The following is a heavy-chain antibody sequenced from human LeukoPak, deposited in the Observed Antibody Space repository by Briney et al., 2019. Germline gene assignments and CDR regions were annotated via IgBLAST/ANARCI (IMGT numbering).Heavy chain of an antibody. CDR3: ATSRAAAGCD. CDR1: GFTFTDYW. Sequence: GGSLRPSCAASGFTFTDYWMSWVRQAPGKGLEWVANIGQDGSNKFYVASVKGRFSISRDNAKNSVFLQMNNLRVEDTAIYYCATSRAAAGCDWGQGTLVTVSS. D-gene: IGHD6-13*01. V-gene: IGHV3-7*03. CDR2: IGQDGSNK. J-gene: IGHJ4*02.